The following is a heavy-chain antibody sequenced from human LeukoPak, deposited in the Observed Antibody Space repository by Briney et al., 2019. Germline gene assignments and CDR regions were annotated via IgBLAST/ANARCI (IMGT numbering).Heavy chain of an antibody. CDR2: ISTSGST. J-gene: IGHJ4*02. CDR3: ARRVHTAMVRRGFDY. V-gene: IGHV4-61*02. Sequence: SETLSLTCTVSGGSIKSGAYYWSWIRQPAGKGLEWIGRISTSGSTNYNPSLKSRVTISVDKSKNQFSLKLSSVTAADTAVYYCARRVHTAMVRRGFDYWGQGTLVTVSS. D-gene: IGHD5-18*01. CDR1: GGSIKSGAYY.